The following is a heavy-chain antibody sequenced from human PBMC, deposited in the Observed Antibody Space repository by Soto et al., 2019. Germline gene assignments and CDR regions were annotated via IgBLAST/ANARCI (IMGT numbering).Heavy chain of an antibody. D-gene: IGHD6-19*01. Sequence: QVQLQESGPGLVKPSQTLSLTCTVSGASISSGGYYWNWIRQHPGKGLEWIGYIYYSGSTYYNPSLKRRVTMSVDTSKNEFSLKLSSVTAAATAVYYCARDGRGRGIAVAGRFWYFDLWGRGTLVTVSS. J-gene: IGHJ2*01. V-gene: IGHV4-31*03. CDR2: IYYSGST. CDR3: ARDGRGRGIAVAGRFWYFDL. CDR1: GASISSGGYY.